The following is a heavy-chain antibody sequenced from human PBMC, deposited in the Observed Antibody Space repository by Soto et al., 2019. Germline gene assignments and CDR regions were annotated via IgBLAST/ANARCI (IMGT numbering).Heavy chain of an antibody. D-gene: IGHD3-10*01. Sequence: QVQLQESGPGLVKPSETLSLTCTVSGGFISSYFWSWIRQPPGKGLEWIGYVYSSGSTNYNPSLKSRLTISIDASKNQFSLKLSSVTAADTAVYYCARWTVVRGGPFDNWGQGTLVTVSS. J-gene: IGHJ4*02. CDR1: GGFISSYF. CDR2: VYSSGST. V-gene: IGHV4-59*01. CDR3: ARWTVVRGGPFDN.